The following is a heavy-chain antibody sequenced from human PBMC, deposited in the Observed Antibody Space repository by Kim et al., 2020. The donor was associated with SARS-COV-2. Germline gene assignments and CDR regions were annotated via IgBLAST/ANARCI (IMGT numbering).Heavy chain of an antibody. V-gene: IGHV3-48*03. CDR1: GFTFSSYE. D-gene: IGHD5-18*01. J-gene: IGHJ4*02. Sequence: GGSLRLSCAASGFTFSSYEMNWVRQAPGKGLEWVSYISSSGSTIYYADSVKGRFTISRDNAKNSLYLQMNSLRAEDTAVYYCARVGGDTAMDFDYWGQGTLVTVSS. CDR3: ARVGGDTAMDFDY. CDR2: ISSSGSTI.